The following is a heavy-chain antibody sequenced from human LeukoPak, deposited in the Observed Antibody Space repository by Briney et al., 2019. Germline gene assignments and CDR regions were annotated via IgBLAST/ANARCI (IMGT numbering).Heavy chain of an antibody. V-gene: IGHV3-23*01. D-gene: IGHD4-23*01. CDR2: TSGSGLVT. Sequence: PGGSLRLSCSASGFNLGNYPMSWAPPPPGRGVEGVSVTSGSGLVTFYADSVQGRFTISRDGSKTLYFLQMSSLRGEDTAVYYCAKATTVVTLDNAFDLWGPGTLVTVSS. CDR1: GFNLGNYP. CDR3: AKATTVVTLDNAFDL. J-gene: IGHJ3*01.